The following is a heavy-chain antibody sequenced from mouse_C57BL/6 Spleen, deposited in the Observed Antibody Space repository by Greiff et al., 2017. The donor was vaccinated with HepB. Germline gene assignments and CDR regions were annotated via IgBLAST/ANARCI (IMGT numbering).Heavy chain of an antibody. Sequence: QVQLKQSGAELVRPGASVTLSCKASGYTFTDYEMHWVKQTPVHGLEWIGAIDPETGGTAYNQKFKGKAILTADKSSSTAYMELRSLTSEDSAVYYCTSYLLPGYYAMDYWGQGTSVTVSS. J-gene: IGHJ4*01. CDR1: GYTFTDYE. CDR2: IDPETGGT. D-gene: IGHD1-1*01. V-gene: IGHV1-15*01. CDR3: TSYLLPGYYAMDY.